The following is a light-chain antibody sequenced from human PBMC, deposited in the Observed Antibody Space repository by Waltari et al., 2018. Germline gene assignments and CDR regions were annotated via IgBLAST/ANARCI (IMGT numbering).Light chain of an antibody. CDR1: QSVSSSY. J-gene: IGKJ2*01. V-gene: IGKV3-20*01. CDR2: GAS. CDR3: QQYGSSPYT. Sequence: EIVLTQSPGTLSLSSGERAPLYCRASQSVSSSYLAWYPQKPGQAPRLLIYGASSRATGIPDRFSGSGSGTDFTLTISRLEPEDFAVYYCQQYGSSPYTFGQGTKLEIK.